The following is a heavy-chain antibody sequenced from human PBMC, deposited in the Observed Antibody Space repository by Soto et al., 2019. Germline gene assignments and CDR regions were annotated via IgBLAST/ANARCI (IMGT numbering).Heavy chain of an antibody. CDR3: AFGYCSSTSCSASYYYYGMDV. CDR2: INPSGGST. J-gene: IGHJ6*02. V-gene: IGHV1-46*01. Sequence: ASVKVSCKASGYIFTSYYMHWVRQAPGQGLEWMGIINPSGGSTSYAQKFQGRVTMTRDTSTSTVYMELSSLRSEDTAVYYCAFGYCSSTSCSASYYYYGMDVWGQGTTVTVSS. D-gene: IGHD2-2*01. CDR1: GYIFTSYY.